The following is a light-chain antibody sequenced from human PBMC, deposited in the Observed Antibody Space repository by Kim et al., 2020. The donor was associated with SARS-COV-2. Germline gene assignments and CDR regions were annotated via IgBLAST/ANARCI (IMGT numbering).Light chain of an antibody. J-gene: IGKJ1*01. V-gene: IGKV1-33*01. CDR1: QDISNY. Sequence: DIQMTQSPSSLSVSIGDRVTITCQASQDISNYLNWYHHKPGKAPKLLIYDASNLETGVPSRFSGSGSGTDFTFTISSLQPEDVATYYCQQYDNLPWTFGQGTKVDIK. CDR2: DAS. CDR3: QQYDNLPWT.